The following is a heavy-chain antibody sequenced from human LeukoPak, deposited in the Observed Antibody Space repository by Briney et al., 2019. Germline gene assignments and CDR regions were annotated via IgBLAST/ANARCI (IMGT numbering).Heavy chain of an antibody. J-gene: IGHJ5*02. CDR3: ATELELLYWFDP. Sequence: SETLSLTCTVSGGSISSSSYYWGWIRQPPGKGPEWIGSIYYSGSTYYNPSLKSRVTISVDTSKNQFSLKLSSVTAADTAVYYCATELELLYWFDPWGQGTLVTVSS. CDR1: GGSISSSSYY. CDR2: IYYSGST. D-gene: IGHD1-7*01. V-gene: IGHV4-39*01.